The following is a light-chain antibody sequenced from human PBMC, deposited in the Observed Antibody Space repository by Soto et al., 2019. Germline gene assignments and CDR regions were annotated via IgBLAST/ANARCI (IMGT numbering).Light chain of an antibody. CDR2: KAS. CDR3: QQYNDYSWT. CDR1: QSISAW. Sequence: DIQMTQSPSTLSASVGDRVSINCRASQSISAWLALYQQKPGKAPRLLIYKASTLEIGVPSRFSGSGSGTEFTLTISSLQPDDVATYYCQQYNDYSWTFGQGTKVDIK. J-gene: IGKJ1*01. V-gene: IGKV1-5*03.